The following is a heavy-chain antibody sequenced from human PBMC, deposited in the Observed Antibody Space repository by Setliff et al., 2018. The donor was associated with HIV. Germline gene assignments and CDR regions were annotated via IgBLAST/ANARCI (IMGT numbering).Heavy chain of an antibody. J-gene: IGHJ4*02. V-gene: IGHV3-30*02. CDR1: GFTFSSYG. D-gene: IGHD3-22*01. CDR2: IRHDGINE. Sequence: GGSLRLSCAASGFTFSSYGMHWVRQAPGKGLEWVTFIRHDGINEDYRDSVKGRFSVSRDNSKNTVYLQMNSLRVEDTAVYYCARETMYDSRGYLSHYFDYWGQGTPVTVSS. CDR3: ARETMYDSRGYLSHYFDY.